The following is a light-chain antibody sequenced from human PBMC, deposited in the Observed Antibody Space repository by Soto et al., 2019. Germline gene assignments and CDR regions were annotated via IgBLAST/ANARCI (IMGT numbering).Light chain of an antibody. Sequence: DIQMTQSPSSLSASVGDRVTITCRASQSISSYLNWYQQKPGKAPKLLIHAASSLQSGVPSRFSGSGSGTDFTLTISSLQPEDFATYYCQQSYSTLITFGPGTKVDIK. V-gene: IGKV1-39*01. CDR1: QSISSY. CDR3: QQSYSTLIT. CDR2: AAS. J-gene: IGKJ3*01.